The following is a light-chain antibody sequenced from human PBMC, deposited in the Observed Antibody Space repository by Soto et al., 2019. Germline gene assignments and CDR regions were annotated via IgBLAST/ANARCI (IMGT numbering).Light chain of an antibody. J-gene: IGKJ1*01. CDR2: GAS. CDR3: QQHGTSPWM. V-gene: IGKV3-20*01. Sequence: EVVLTQSPGTLSLSPGEIATLSCRASQSVGSTYLAWYQQKPGQAPRLLIYGASSRATGIPDRFSGSGSGTDFNLTICRLEPEDFGVYFCQQHGTSPWMFGQGTKVEIK. CDR1: QSVGSTY.